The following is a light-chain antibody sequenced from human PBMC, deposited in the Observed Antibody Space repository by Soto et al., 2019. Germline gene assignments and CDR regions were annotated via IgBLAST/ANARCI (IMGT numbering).Light chain of an antibody. CDR2: GAS. CDR3: QQYGSSPLFT. CDR1: QSVSSSY. J-gene: IGKJ3*01. V-gene: IGKV3-20*01. Sequence: EMVVAQSPGTLSLSPGERATLSCRASQSVSSSYLAWYQQKPGQAPRLLIYGASSRATGIPDRFSGSGSGKDFTLTISRLEPEDFAVYYCQQYGSSPLFTFGPGTKVDIK.